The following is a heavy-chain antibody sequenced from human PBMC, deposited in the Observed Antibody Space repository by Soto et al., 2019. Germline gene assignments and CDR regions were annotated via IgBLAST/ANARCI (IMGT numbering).Heavy chain of an antibody. CDR1: GYTFTSYA. D-gene: IGHD2-21*02. V-gene: IGHV1-3*01. CDR3: ARSIVVVTALDY. CDR2: INAGNGNT. J-gene: IGHJ4*02. Sequence: VSLKVSCKSSGYTFTSYAMRWVRQAPGQRLEWMGWINAGNGNTKYSQKFQGRVTITRDTSASTAYMELSSLRSEDTAVYYCARSIVVVTALDYWGQGTLVTVSS.